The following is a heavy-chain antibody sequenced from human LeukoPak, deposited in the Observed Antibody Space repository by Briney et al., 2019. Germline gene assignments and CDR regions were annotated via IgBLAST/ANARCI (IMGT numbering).Heavy chain of an antibody. D-gene: IGHD2-15*01. J-gene: IGHJ4*02. Sequence: SETLSLTCTVSGYSISSGYYWGWIRQPPGKGLEWIGSIYHSGSTYYNPSLKSRVTISVDTSKNQFSLKLSSVTAADTAVYYCASGRGRCYDYWGQGTLVTVSS. V-gene: IGHV4-38-2*02. CDR3: ASGRGRCYDY. CDR2: IYHSGST. CDR1: GYSISSGYY.